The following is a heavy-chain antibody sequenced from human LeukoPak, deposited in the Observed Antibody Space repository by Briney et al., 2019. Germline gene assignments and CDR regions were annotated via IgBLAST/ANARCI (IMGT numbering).Heavy chain of an antibody. CDR2: ISGSGGST. D-gene: IGHD3-22*01. J-gene: IGHJ4*02. Sequence: GGSLRLSXAASGFTFSSYAMSWVRQAPGKGPEWVSAISGSGGSTYYADSVKGRFTISRDNSKNTLYLQMNSLRAEDTAVYYCAKDIAVVRYYFDYWGQGTLVTVSS. CDR1: GFTFSSYA. CDR3: AKDIAVVRYYFDY. V-gene: IGHV3-23*01.